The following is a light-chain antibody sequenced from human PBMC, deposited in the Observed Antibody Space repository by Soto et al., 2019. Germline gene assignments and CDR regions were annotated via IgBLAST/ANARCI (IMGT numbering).Light chain of an antibody. J-gene: IGKJ4*01. CDR3: HQRSNWPPLT. Sequence: EIVLTQSPATLSLSPGERATLSCRASQSVGGYLDWYQQKPGQAPRLLIYDASTRASGIPARFSGSGYGTDFTLTISSLEPEDLAVYYCHQRSNWPPLTFGGGTKVEIK. CDR2: DAS. CDR1: QSVGGY. V-gene: IGKV3-11*01.